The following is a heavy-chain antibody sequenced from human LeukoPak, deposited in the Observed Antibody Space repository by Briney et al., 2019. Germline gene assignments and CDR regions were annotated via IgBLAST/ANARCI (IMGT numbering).Heavy chain of an antibody. J-gene: IGHJ3*02. CDR2: ISSSSSYI. CDR1: GFTFSSYS. V-gene: IGHV3-21*01. Sequence: GGSLRLSWAASGFTFSSYSMNWVRQAPGKGLEWVSSISSSSSYIYYADSVKGRFTISRDNAKNSLYLQMNSLRAEDTAVYYCARDDLLLGKYAFEIWGQGTMVTVSS. CDR3: ARDDLLLGKYAFEI. D-gene: IGHD3-22*01.